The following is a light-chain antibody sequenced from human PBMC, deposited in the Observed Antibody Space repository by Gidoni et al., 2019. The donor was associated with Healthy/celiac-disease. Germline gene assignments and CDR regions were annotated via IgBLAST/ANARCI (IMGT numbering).Light chain of an antibody. J-gene: IGKJ1*01. CDR2: AAS. CDR1: PSISSY. CDR3: QQSYSTLWT. V-gene: IGKV1-39*01. Sequence: DIQMTQSPSSLSASVGDRVTITCRARPSISSYLNWYQQKPGKDPKLLIYAASSLQSGVPSRFSGSGSGTDFTLTISSLQPEDFATYYCQQSYSTLWTFGQGTKVEIK.